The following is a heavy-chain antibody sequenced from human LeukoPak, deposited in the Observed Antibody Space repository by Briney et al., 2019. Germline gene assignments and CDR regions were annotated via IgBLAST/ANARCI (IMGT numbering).Heavy chain of an antibody. CDR2: IIPIFGTA. CDR3: ASLPKEHTTAMATGDYYYYGMDV. D-gene: IGHD5-18*01. V-gene: IGHV1-69*13. J-gene: IGHJ6*02. CDR1: GGTFSSYA. Sequence: GASVKVSCKASGGTFSSYAISWVRQAPGQGLEWMGGIIPIFGTANYAQKFQGRVTITADESTSTAYMELSSLRSEDTAVYYCASLPKEHTTAMATGDYYYYGMDVWGQGTTVTVCS.